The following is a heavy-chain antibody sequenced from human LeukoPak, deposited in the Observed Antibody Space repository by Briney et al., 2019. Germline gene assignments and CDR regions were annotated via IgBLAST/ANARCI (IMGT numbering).Heavy chain of an antibody. J-gene: IGHJ4*02. D-gene: IGHD4-17*01. V-gene: IGHV4-59*01. Sequence: SETLSLTCTVSGVSISSYYWSWIRQPPGKGLEWIGYIYYSGSTNYNPSLKSRVTISVDTSKNQFSLKLSSVTAADTAVYYCPRVQAYGDKGYFDYWGQGTLVTVSS. CDR1: GVSISSYY. CDR2: IYYSGST. CDR3: PRVQAYGDKGYFDY.